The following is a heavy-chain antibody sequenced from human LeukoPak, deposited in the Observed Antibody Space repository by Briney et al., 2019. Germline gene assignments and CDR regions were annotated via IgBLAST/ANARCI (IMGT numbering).Heavy chain of an antibody. CDR3: AREEWDY. Sequence: GGSLRLSCAASGFTVSSDYMSWVRQAPGKGLEWVSVIYSGGGTYYADSVKGRFTISRDTSKNTVYLQMNSLRAEDTAVYYCAREEWDYWGQGTLVTVSS. V-gene: IGHV3-66*01. CDR1: GFTVSSDY. D-gene: IGHD2-8*01. J-gene: IGHJ4*02. CDR2: IYSGGGT.